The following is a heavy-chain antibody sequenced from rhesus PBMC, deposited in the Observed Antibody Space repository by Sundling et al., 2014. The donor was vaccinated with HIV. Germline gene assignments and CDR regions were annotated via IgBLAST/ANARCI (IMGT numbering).Heavy chain of an antibody. CDR3: ARDRGYSGYGYSGLDS. J-gene: IGHJ6*01. D-gene: IGHD5-42*01. CDR1: AASISSYW. Sequence: QVQLQESGPGLVKPSETLSLTCTVSAASISSYWWSWIRQPPGKGLEWIGGIYGSGGSTEYNPSLKSRVTISKDTSKNQFSLKLSSVTAADTAVYYCARDRGYSGYGYSGLDSWGQGVAVTVSS. V-gene: IGHV4-93*01. CDR2: IYGSGGST.